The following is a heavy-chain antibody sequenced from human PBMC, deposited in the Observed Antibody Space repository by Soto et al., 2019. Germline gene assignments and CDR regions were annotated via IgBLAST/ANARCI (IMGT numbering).Heavy chain of an antibody. CDR1: GGSIFSANYY. V-gene: IGHV4-39*01. J-gene: IGHJ6*02. Sequence: QLQLQESGPGLVKPSETLSLTCTVSGGSIFSANYYWAWIRQPPGKGLELIGTIYYSGGTTYHYPSLKSRVTISVDTSKNPFSLRLTSVTAADAAVYYCTRRHFYSYALDVWGQGTTVTVS. CDR2: IYYSGGTT. CDR3: TRRHFYSYALDV.